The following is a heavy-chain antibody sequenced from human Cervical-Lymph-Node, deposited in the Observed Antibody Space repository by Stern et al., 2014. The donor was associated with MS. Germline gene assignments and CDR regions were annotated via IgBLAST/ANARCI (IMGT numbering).Heavy chain of an antibody. V-gene: IGHV5-51*03. Sequence: VQLVESGAEVQKPGESLKISCKASGNIFTNYWIGWVRQMPRKGLEWMGIIYPGDSDTKYSPSFQGQVTISADKSISTAYRQWSSLKASDTAMYYCARGGQLLNYYFDYWGQGTLVTVSS. CDR2: IYPGDSDT. CDR1: GNIFTNYW. D-gene: IGHD2-2*01. CDR3: ARGGQLLNYYFDY. J-gene: IGHJ4*02.